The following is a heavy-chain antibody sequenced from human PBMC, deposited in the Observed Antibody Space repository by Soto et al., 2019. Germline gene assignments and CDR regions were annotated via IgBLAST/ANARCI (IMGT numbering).Heavy chain of an antibody. CDR3: VSWVSAHFDY. CDR1: LCTVNSHG. V-gene: IGHV3-23*01. Sequence: GTLRLPCSASLCTVNSHGLSWVRQAPGKGLEWVSTIDSSGVNTHYADSVKGRFTISRDNSRNTLHLQMHDLRADDTALYYCVSWVSAHFDYWGQGTVVTVS. CDR2: IDSSGVNT. J-gene: IGHJ4*02. D-gene: IGHD3-16*01.